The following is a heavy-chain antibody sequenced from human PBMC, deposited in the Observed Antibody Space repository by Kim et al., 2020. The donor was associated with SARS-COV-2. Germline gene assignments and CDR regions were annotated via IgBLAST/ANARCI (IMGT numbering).Heavy chain of an antibody. CDR3: AKTPRGSSPNWFDP. V-gene: IGHV3-23*01. J-gene: IGHJ5*02. D-gene: IGHD6-13*01. Sequence: ADTVKGGFTSSRDNSKNTLYLQMNSLRAEDTAVYYCAKTPRGSSPNWFDPWGQGTLVTVSS.